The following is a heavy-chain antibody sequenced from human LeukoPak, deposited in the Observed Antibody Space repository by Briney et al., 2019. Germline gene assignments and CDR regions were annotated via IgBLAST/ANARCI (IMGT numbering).Heavy chain of an antibody. D-gene: IGHD3-3*01. CDR3: ASVNDFWSGYYTFDY. J-gene: IGHJ4*02. CDR2: IWYDGSNK. Sequence: GGSLRLSCAASGFTFSSYVMHWVRQAPGKGLEWVAVIWYDGSNKYYADSVKGRFTISRDNSKNTLYLQMNSLRAEDTAVYYCASVNDFWSGYYTFDYWGQGTLVTVSS. CDR1: GFTFSSYV. V-gene: IGHV3-33*01.